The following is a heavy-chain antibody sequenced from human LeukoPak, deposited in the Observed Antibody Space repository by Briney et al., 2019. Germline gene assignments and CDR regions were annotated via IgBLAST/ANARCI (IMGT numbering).Heavy chain of an antibody. Sequence: ASVKVSCKASGYTFTSYYMHWVRQAPGQGLEWMGIINPSGGSTSYAQKFQGRVTMTRDMSTGTVYMELSSLRSEDTAVYYCARRWNPGGFDYWGQGILVTVSS. J-gene: IGHJ4*02. CDR3: ARRWNPGGFDY. D-gene: IGHD1-1*01. CDR1: GYTFTSYY. V-gene: IGHV1-46*01. CDR2: INPSGGST.